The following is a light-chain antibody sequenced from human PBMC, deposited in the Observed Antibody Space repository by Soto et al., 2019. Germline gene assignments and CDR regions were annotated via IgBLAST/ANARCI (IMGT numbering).Light chain of an antibody. J-gene: IGLJ1*01. CDR2: EVN. CDR1: SSDVGGYNY. CDR3: ATWDDSLNLLYV. V-gene: IGLV2-8*01. Sequence: QSALTQPRSASGSPGQSVAISCTGTSSDVGGYNYVSWYQQHPGKAPKLMIYEVNKRPSGVPDRFSGSKSGTSASLAISGLQSEDEAEYYCATWDDSLNLLYVFGTGTKVTVL.